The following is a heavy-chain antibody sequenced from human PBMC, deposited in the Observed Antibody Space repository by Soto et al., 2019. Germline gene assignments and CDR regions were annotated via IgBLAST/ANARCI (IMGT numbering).Heavy chain of an antibody. CDR2: ISAYNGNT. CDR1: GYTFTSYG. J-gene: IGHJ4*02. Sequence: GASVKASCKASGYTFTSYGISWVRQAPGQGLEWMGWISAYNGNTNYAQKLQGRVTMTTDTSTSTAYMELRSLRSDDTAVYYCARVGSIAAAGTPDYWGQGTLVTVSS. CDR3: ARVGSIAAAGTPDY. V-gene: IGHV1-18*01. D-gene: IGHD6-13*01.